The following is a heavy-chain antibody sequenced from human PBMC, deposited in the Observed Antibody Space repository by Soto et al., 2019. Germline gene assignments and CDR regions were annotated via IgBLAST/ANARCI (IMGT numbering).Heavy chain of an antibody. CDR2: INAGNGNT. CDR3: ARDPQILYDAFDI. Sequence: GASVKVSCKASGYTFTNYAIHWVRQAPGQRLEWMGWINAGNGNTKYSQKFQGRVTMTRDTSTSTVYMELSSLRSEDTAVYYCARDPQILYDAFDIWGQGTMVTVSS. CDR1: GYTFTNYA. V-gene: IGHV1-3*01. J-gene: IGHJ3*02.